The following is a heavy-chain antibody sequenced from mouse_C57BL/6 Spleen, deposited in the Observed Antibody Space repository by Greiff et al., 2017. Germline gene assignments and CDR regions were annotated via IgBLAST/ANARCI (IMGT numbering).Heavy chain of an antibody. CDR3: ARDGRLRRYFDY. CDR1: GFTFSSYA. V-gene: IGHV5-4*01. D-gene: IGHD2-4*01. Sequence: EVKLQESGGGLVKPGGSLKLSCAASGFTFSSYAMSWVRQTPEKRLEWVATISDGGSYTYYPDNVKGRFTISRDNAKNNLYLQMSHLKSEDTAMYYCARDGRLRRYFDYWGQGTTLTVSS. J-gene: IGHJ2*01. CDR2: ISDGGSYT.